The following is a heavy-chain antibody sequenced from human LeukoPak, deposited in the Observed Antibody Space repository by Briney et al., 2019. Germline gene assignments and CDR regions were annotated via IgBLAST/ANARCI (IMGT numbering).Heavy chain of an antibody. D-gene: IGHD2/OR15-2a*01. CDR1: RFAISNYG. Sequence: GGSLRLSCAVPRFAISNYGMSWVRQAPGKGLEWVSAISGSGGSTYYADSVKGRFTISRDNSKNTLYLQMNSLRAEDTAVYYCAKDLIAYYALLPYYYGMDVWGQGTTVTVSS. V-gene: IGHV3-23*01. CDR3: AKDLIAYYALLPYYYGMDV. CDR2: ISGSGGST. J-gene: IGHJ6*02.